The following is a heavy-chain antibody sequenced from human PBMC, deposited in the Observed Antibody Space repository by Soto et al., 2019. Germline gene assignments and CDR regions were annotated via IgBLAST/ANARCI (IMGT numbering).Heavy chain of an antibody. Sequence: SETLSLTCAVYGGSFSGYYWSWIRQPPGKGLEWIVEINHSGSTNQNPSLKSRVTISEDTSKTQFSLKLTSVTAADTAVYYCARGLRRKGSAYDRHFAYGGQGSLVTVSS. V-gene: IGHV4-34*01. J-gene: IGHJ4*02. D-gene: IGHD5-12*01. CDR3: ARGLRRKGSAYDRHFAY. CDR1: GGSFSGYY. CDR2: INHSGST.